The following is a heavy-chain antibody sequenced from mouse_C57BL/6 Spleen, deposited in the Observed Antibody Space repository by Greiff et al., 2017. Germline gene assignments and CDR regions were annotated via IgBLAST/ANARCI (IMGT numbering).Heavy chain of an antibody. Sequence: VKLMESGAELVRPGASVTLSCKASGYTFTDYEMHWVKQTPVHGLEWIGAIDPETGGTAYNQKFKGKAILTADKSSSTAYMELRSLTSEDSAVYYCTGNWGGNYWGQGTTLTVSS. J-gene: IGHJ2*01. CDR3: TGNWGGNY. CDR2: IDPETGGT. CDR1: GYTFTDYE. D-gene: IGHD4-1*01. V-gene: IGHV1-15*01.